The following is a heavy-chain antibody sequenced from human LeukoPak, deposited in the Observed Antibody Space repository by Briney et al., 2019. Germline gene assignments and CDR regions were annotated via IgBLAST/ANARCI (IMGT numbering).Heavy chain of an antibody. CDR1: GGSISSGSYY. Sequence: SETLSLTCTVSGGSISSGSYYWSWIRQPAGKGLEWIGRIYISGSTNYNPSLKSRVTISVDMSKNQFSLQLSSVTAADTAVYYCARDNLYWPAVSPFDPWGQGTLVTVSS. CDR2: IYISGST. CDR3: ARDNLYWPAVSPFDP. D-gene: IGHD2-15*01. J-gene: IGHJ5*02. V-gene: IGHV4-61*02.